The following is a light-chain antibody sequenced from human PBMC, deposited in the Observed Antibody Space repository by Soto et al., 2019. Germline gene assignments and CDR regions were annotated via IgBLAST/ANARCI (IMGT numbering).Light chain of an antibody. CDR1: QSVSSTY. CDR2: GAS. J-gene: IGKJ4*01. Sequence: EIVLTQSPGTLSLSPGERATLSCRASQSVSSTYLAWYQQKPGQAPRLLIYGASSRATGIPDRFSGSGSGTDFTLTISRLEPEDFAVYYCQQYESSPTTFGGGTKVESK. CDR3: QQYESSPTT. V-gene: IGKV3-20*01.